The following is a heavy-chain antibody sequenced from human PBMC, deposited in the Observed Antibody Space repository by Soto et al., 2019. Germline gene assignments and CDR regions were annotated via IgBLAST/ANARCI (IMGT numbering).Heavy chain of an antibody. J-gene: IGHJ4*02. CDR2: IIHILGIA. CDR1: GGTFSSYT. CDR3: AARVTSGDRGIYY. V-gene: IGHV1-69*02. D-gene: IGHD7-27*01. Sequence: SVKVSCKASGGTFSSYTISWVRQAPGQGLEWMGRIIHILGIANYAQKFQGRVTITADKSTSTAYMELSSLRAEDTAVYYCAARVTSGDRGIYYWGQGTQVTVSS.